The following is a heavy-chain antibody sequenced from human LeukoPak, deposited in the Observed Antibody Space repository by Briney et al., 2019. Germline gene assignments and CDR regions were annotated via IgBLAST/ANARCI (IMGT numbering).Heavy chain of an antibody. CDR2: IKQDGSEK. CDR1: GFTFSSYW. CDR3: ARAQWKPAKYYFDY. D-gene: IGHD1-26*01. V-gene: IGHV3-7*01. J-gene: IGHJ4*02. Sequence: GGSLRLSCAASGFTFSSYWMSWARQAPGKGLEWVANIKQDGSEKYYVDSVKGRFTISRDNAKNSLYLQMNSLRAEDTAVYYCARAQWKPAKYYFDYWGQGTLVTVSS.